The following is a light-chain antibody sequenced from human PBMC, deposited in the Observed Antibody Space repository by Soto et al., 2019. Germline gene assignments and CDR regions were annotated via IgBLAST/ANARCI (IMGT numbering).Light chain of an antibody. CDR1: SSDVGGYNY. CDR2: EVS. V-gene: IGLV2-14*01. CDR3: NSYTSSSSLV. Sequence: QSALTQPASVSGSPGQSITISCTGTSSDVGGYNYVSWYQQHPGKAPKVMIYEVSNRPSGVSNRFSGSKSGNTASLTISGLQAEDEADYYCNSYTSSSSLVFGGGTKLTVL. J-gene: IGLJ3*02.